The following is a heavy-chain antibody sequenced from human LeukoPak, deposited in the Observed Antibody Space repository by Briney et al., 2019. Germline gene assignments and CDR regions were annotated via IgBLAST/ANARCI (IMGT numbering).Heavy chain of an antibody. CDR2: ISSSSSYI. V-gene: IGHV3-21*01. CDR3: ARDSDYYGSGSHRDAFDI. D-gene: IGHD3-10*01. CDR1: GFTFSSYS. J-gene: IGHJ3*02. Sequence: GGSLRLSCAASGFTFSSYSMSWVRQAPGKGLEWVSSISSSSSYIYYADSVKGRFIISRDNAKNSLYLQMNSLRAEDTAVYYCARDSDYYGSGSHRDAFDIWGQGTMVTVSS.